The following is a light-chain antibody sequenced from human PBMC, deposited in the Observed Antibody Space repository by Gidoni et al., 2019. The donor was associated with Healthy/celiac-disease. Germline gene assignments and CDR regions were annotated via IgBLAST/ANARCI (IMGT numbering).Light chain of an antibody. V-gene: IGKV1-39*01. CDR2: AAS. J-gene: IGKJ1*01. CDR1: QSISSY. Sequence: DIQMTQSPSSLSASVGDRVTITCRASQSISSYLNWYQQKPGKAPKLRIYAASSLQRGVPSRFSGGGSGTDVTLTISSLQPEDFATYYCQQSYSTSWTFGQGTKVEIK. CDR3: QQSYSTSWT.